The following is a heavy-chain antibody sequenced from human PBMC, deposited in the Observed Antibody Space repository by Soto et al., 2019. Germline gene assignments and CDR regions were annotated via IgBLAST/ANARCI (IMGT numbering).Heavy chain of an antibody. Sequence: SETLSLTCAVYGGSFSGYYWSWVRQPPGKGLEWIGEINHSGSTNYNPSLKSRVTISVDTSKNQFSLKLSSVTAADTAVYYCASLPSIAVAGTVGATKGENYYYGMDVWGQGTTVTVSS. V-gene: IGHV4-34*01. J-gene: IGHJ6*02. CDR2: INHSGST. CDR3: ASLPSIAVAGTVGATKGENYYYGMDV. CDR1: GGSFSGYY. D-gene: IGHD6-19*01.